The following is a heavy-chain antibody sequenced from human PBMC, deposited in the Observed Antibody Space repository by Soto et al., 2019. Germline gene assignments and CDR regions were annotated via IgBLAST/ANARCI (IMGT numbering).Heavy chain of an antibody. J-gene: IGHJ4*02. CDR3: VRRLAVRPKYYFDY. V-gene: IGHV4-59*08. Sequence: PSEALFLTCAVYGGSIRSYYWSWVRRPPGKGPEWIGCIYYSGITHYNPSLKSRVTISVDTSKNQFSLKLSSVTAADTAVYYCVRRLAVRPKYYFDYWGQGALVTVSS. D-gene: IGHD6-6*01. CDR2: IYYSGIT. CDR1: GGSIRSYY.